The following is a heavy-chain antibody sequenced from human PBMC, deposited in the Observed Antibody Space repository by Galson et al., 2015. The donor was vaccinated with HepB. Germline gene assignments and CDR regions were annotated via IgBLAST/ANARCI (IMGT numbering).Heavy chain of an antibody. Sequence: SLRLSCAASGFTFSSYGMHWVRQAPGKGLEWVAVIWYDGSNKYYADSAKGRFTISRDNSKNTLYLQMNSLRAEDTAVYYCARARGKVDYYYYFDYWVQGTLVTVSS. CDR3: ARARGKVDYYYYFDY. D-gene: IGHD1-26*01. J-gene: IGHJ4*02. CDR2: IWYDGSNK. V-gene: IGHV3-33*01. CDR1: GFTFSSYG.